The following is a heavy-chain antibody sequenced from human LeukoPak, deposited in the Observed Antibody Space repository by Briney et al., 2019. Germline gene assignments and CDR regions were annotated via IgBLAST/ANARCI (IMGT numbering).Heavy chain of an antibody. J-gene: IGHJ6*03. Sequence: GGSLRLSCAASGFTFSSYEMNWVRQAPGKGLEWVSYISSSGSTIYYADSVKGRFTISRDNSKNTLYLQMNSLRAEDTAVYYCASHGYSSGSVGYYMDVWGKGTTVTVSS. V-gene: IGHV3-48*03. CDR3: ASHGYSSGSVGYYMDV. CDR1: GFTFSSYE. D-gene: IGHD6-19*01. CDR2: ISSSGSTI.